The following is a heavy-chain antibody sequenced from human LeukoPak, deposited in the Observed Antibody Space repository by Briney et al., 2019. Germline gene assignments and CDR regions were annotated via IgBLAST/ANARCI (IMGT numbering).Heavy chain of an antibody. J-gene: IGHJ3*02. V-gene: IGHV4-34*01. Sequence: PSETLPLTCAVYGGSFSGCYWSWIRQPPGKGLEWIGEINHSGSTNYNPSLKSRVTISVDTSKNQFSLKLSSVTAADTAVYYCARGRATVTTSRAFDIWGQGTMVTVSS. D-gene: IGHD4-17*01. CDR2: INHSGST. CDR3: ARGRATVTTSRAFDI. CDR1: GGSFSGCY.